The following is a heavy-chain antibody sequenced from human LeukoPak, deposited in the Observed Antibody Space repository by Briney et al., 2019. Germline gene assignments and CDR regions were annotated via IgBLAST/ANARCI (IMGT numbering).Heavy chain of an antibody. CDR3: VRECPETTMAYFDY. D-gene: IGHD5-24*01. CDR1: GFSFSTRW. Sequence: GGSLRLSCAASGFSFSTRWMSWVRQSPGKGLEWVASIREDGSEKYYVDSVRGRLTVSRDNAKNSLYLQMNSLRVEDTAVYYCVRECPETTMAYFDYWGQGTLVTVSS. CDR2: IREDGSEK. J-gene: IGHJ4*02. V-gene: IGHV3-7*03.